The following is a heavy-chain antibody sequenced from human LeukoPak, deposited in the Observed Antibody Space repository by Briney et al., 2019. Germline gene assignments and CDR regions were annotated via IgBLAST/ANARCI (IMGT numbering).Heavy chain of an antibody. J-gene: IGHJ6*03. V-gene: IGHV4-34*01. D-gene: IGHD6-13*01. CDR3: ARKQQLVRPGIGAMDV. Sequence: PSETLSLTCAVYGGSFSGYYRSWIRQPPGKGLEWIGEINHSGSTNHNPSLKSRVTISVDTSKNQFSLKLSSVTAADTAVYYCARKQQLVRPGIGAMDVWGKGTTVTVSS. CDR2: INHSGST. CDR1: GGSFSGYY.